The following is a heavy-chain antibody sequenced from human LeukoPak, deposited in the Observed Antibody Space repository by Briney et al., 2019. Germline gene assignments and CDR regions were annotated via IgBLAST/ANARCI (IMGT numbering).Heavy chain of an antibody. CDR2: IYYSGST. V-gene: IGHV4-59*11. J-gene: IGHJ5*02. CDR1: GGSISSHY. Sequence: SETLSLTCTVSGGSISSHYWSWIRQPPGKGLEWIGYIYYSGSTNYNPSLKSRVTISVDTSKNQFSLKLSSVTAADTAVYYCARADIIVGALWAEYNWFDPWGQGTLVTVSS. D-gene: IGHD1-26*01. CDR3: ARADIIVGALWAEYNWFDP.